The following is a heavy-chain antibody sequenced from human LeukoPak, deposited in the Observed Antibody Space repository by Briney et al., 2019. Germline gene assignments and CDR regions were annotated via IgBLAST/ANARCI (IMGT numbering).Heavy chain of an antibody. CDR2: INHSGST. V-gene: IGHV4-34*01. CDR1: GGSFSGYY. J-gene: IGHJ5*02. CDR3: ASYTYCSGGSCYSGNWFDP. D-gene: IGHD2-15*01. Sequence: SETLSLTCAVSGGSFSGYYWSWIRQPPGKGLEWIGEINHSGSTNYNPSLKSRVTISVDTSKNQFSLKLSSVTAADTAVYYCASYTYCSGGSCYSGNWFDPWGQGTLVTVSS.